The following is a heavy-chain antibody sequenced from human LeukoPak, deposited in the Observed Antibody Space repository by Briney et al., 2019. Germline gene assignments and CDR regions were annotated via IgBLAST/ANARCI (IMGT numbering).Heavy chain of an antibody. CDR2: IYHSGST. CDR3: ARPIRVIGRIAVAGTSFDI. Sequence: EPSETLSLTCVVSGYSISSGYYWGWIRQPPGKGLEWIGSIYHSGSTYYNPSLKSRVTISVDTSKNQFSLKLSSVTAADTAIYYCARPIRVIGRIAVAGTSFDIWGQGTMVTVSS. V-gene: IGHV4-38-2*01. J-gene: IGHJ3*02. D-gene: IGHD6-19*01. CDR1: GYSISSGYY.